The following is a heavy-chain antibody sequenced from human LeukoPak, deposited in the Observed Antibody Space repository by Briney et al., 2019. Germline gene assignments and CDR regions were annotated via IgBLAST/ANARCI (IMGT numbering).Heavy chain of an antibody. D-gene: IGHD3-9*01. V-gene: IGHV1-69*05. J-gene: IGHJ4*02. Sequence: SVKVPCKASGGTFSSYAISWLRQAPGQGLEWMGGIIPIFGTANYAQKFQGRVTITTDESTSTAYMELSSLRSEDTAVYYCAREDDILAGDYRLDYWGQGTLVTVSS. CDR2: IIPIFGTA. CDR3: AREDDILAGDYRLDY. CDR1: GGTFSSYA.